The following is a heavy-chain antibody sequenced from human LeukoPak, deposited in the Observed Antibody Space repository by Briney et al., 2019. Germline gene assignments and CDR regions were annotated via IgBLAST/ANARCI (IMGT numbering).Heavy chain of an antibody. CDR3: ARVYSASDPGWFDP. CDR2: IYYSGNT. V-gene: IGHV4-39*07. Sequence: SETLSLTCTVSGGSIVSTDYYWGWIRQPPGKGLEWIGTIYYSGNTYYHPSLKSRVTISVDTSKNQFSPNLTSVTAADTAVYYCARVYSASDPGWFDPWGQGILVTVPS. J-gene: IGHJ5*02. CDR1: GGSIVSTDYY. D-gene: IGHD6-13*01.